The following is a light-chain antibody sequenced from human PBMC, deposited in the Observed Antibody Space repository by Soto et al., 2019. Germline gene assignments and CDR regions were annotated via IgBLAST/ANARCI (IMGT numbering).Light chain of an antibody. Sequence: EVVLTQSPGTLSLSPGERATLSCRARQSVSNNYFAWYQQKPGQAPRLLIFGSSHRATGIPDRFSGSGSGTDSTLTISRLEPEDFAVYYCQQYGSSPPYTFGQGTKLEI. CDR1: QSVSNNY. CDR2: GSS. J-gene: IGKJ2*01. CDR3: QQYGSSPPYT. V-gene: IGKV3-20*01.